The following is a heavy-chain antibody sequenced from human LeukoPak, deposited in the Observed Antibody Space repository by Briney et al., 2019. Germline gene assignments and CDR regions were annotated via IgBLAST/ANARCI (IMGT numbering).Heavy chain of an antibody. Sequence: PSEALSLTCTVSGGSISGYYWSWIRQPPGKGLEWIGYIYNSGSTTYNPSLKSRVTISVDTSKNQFSLRLRSVTAVDTAVHYCARDGLQGSILWGQGTLVTVSS. CDR3: ARDGLQGSIL. CDR2: IYNSGST. V-gene: IGHV4-59*01. CDR1: GGSISGYY. D-gene: IGHD4-11*01. J-gene: IGHJ4*02.